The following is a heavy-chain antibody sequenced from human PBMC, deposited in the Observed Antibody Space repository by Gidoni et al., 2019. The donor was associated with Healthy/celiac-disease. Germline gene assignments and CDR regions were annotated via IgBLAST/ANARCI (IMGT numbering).Heavy chain of an antibody. CDR2: IGYDGSNT. D-gene: IGHD3-3*01. CDR1: GFTLRSYG. J-gene: IGHJ5*02. Sequence: VQLVESGGGVVQPGSSLSRSSAASGFTLRSYGMHWVRQATGQGLDWVAVIGYDGSNTYYADSVKGRFSISRDNSKNTLYLQMNSLRAEDTAVYYCARDEVTIFGRGRDPWGQGTLVTVSA. V-gene: IGHV3-33*01. CDR3: ARDEVTIFGRGRDP.